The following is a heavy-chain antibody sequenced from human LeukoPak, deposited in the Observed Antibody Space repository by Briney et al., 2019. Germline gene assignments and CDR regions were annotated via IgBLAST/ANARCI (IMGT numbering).Heavy chain of an antibody. Sequence: GGSLKLSCAASGFTFSGSAMHWVRQASGKGLEWVGRIRSKANNYATGYAASVKGRFTISRDDSKNTAYLQMNSLKTEDTAVYYCTRHGPTNIVVVPATSEGDYWGQGTLVTASS. CDR2: IRSKANNYAT. CDR1: GFTFSGSA. CDR3: TRHGPTNIVVVPATSEGDY. V-gene: IGHV3-73*01. J-gene: IGHJ4*02. D-gene: IGHD2-2*01.